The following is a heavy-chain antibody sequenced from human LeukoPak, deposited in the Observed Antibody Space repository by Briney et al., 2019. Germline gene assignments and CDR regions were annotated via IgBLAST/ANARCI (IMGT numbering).Heavy chain of an antibody. D-gene: IGHD3-10*01. CDR3: VRELLWFGEYHDAFDI. V-gene: IGHV4-59*01. CDR2: IYYSGST. CDR1: GGSISSYY. Sequence: SETLSLTCTVSGGSISSYYWSWIRQPPGKGLEWIGYIYYSGSTNYNPSLKSRVTISVDTSKNQFSLKLSSVTAADTAVYYCVRELLWFGEYHDAFDIWGQGTMVTVSS. J-gene: IGHJ3*02.